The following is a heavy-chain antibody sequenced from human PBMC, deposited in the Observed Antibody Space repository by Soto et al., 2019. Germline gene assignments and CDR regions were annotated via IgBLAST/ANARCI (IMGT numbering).Heavy chain of an antibody. D-gene: IGHD4-17*01. Sequence: LRLSCAASGFTFSSYAMHWVRQAPGKGLEWVAVISYDGSNKYYADSVKGRFTISRDNSKNTLYLQMNSLRAEDTAVYYCAREDYGGNLGWFDPWGQGTLVTVSS. CDR3: AREDYGGNLGWFDP. V-gene: IGHV3-30-3*01. J-gene: IGHJ5*02. CDR1: GFTFSSYA. CDR2: ISYDGSNK.